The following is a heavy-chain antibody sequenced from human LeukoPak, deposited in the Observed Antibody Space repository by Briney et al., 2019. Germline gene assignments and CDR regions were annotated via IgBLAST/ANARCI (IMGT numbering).Heavy chain of an antibody. D-gene: IGHD1/OR15-1a*01. CDR2: IYPVDSDT. Sequence: GESLKISCKGSGYIFTSYWIGWVRQMPGKGLEWMGIIYPVDSDTRYSTSFQGQVTISADKSISTAYLQWSSLQASDTDMYYCARRGWTNEGGYWGQGTLVPVS. CDR1: GYIFTSYW. V-gene: IGHV5-51*01. J-gene: IGHJ4*02. CDR3: ARRGWTNEGGY.